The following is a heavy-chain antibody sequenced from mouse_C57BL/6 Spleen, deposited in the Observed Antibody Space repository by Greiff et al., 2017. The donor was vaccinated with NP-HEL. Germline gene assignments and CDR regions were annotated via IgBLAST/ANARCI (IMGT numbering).Heavy chain of an antibody. D-gene: IGHD4-1*01. CDR1: GYTFTSYG. Sequence: VQLVESGAELARPGASVKLSCKASGYTFTSYGISWVKQRTGQGLEWIGEIYPRSGNTYYNEKFKGKATLTADKSSSTAYMELRSLTSEDSAVYFCARKGNWDYFDYWGQGTTLTVSS. J-gene: IGHJ2*01. CDR2: IYPRSGNT. V-gene: IGHV1-81*01. CDR3: ARKGNWDYFDY.